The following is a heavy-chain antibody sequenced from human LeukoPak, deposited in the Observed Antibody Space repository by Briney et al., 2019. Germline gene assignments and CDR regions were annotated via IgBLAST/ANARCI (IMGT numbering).Heavy chain of an antibody. CDR3: ARVSVVVVADSYFDY. D-gene: IGHD2-15*01. V-gene: IGHV3-30*04. CDR2: ISYDGSNK. CDR1: GFTFSSYA. J-gene: IGHJ4*02. Sequence: GGSLRLSCAASGFTFSSYAMHWVRQAPGKGLEWGAVISYDGSNKYYADSVKGRFTISRDNSKNTLYLQMNSLRAEDTAVYYCARVSVVVVADSYFDYWGQGTLVTVSS.